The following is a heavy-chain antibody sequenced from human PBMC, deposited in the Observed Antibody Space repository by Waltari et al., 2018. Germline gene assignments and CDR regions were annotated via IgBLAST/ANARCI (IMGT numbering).Heavy chain of an antibody. CDR3: ARDLYDSRVPGDYFDY. CDR1: GYTFTGYY. D-gene: IGHD3-16*01. V-gene: IGHV1-2*02. J-gene: IGHJ4*02. Sequence: QVHLVQSGAEVRKPGASVKVSCKGSGYTFTGYYIQWLRQAPGQGHEWKGWIDPNTGGTKLAQKFQGRVTMTRDTSINTVYMELSSLGSDDTAVYYCARDLYDSRVPGDYFDYWGQGTLVTVSS. CDR2: IDPNTGGT.